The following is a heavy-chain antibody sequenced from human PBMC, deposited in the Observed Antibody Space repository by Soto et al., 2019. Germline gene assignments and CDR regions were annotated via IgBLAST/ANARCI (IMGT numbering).Heavy chain of an antibody. J-gene: IGHJ3*02. Sequence: GGSLILSCAASGFTFSSYGMHWVRQAPGKGLEWVAVISYDGSNKYYADSVKGRFTISRDNSKNTLYLQMNSLRAEDTAVYYCAKDLGVGATTRNAFDIWGQGTMVTVSS. D-gene: IGHD1-26*01. V-gene: IGHV3-30*18. CDR3: AKDLGVGATTRNAFDI. CDR1: GFTFSSYG. CDR2: ISYDGSNK.